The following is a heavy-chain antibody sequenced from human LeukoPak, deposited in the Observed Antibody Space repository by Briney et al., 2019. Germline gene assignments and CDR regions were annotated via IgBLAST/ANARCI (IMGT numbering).Heavy chain of an antibody. CDR1: GYTFTSYY. Sequence: ASVKVSCKSSGYTFTSYYMHWVRQPPGQGLEWMGIINPSGGSTSYAQKFQGRVTMTRDTSTSTVYMELSRLRSDDTAVYYCARTRGKTYYYDSSGYSDAFDIWGQGTMVTVSS. CDR2: INPSGGST. D-gene: IGHD3-22*01. V-gene: IGHV1-46*01. CDR3: ARTRGKTYYYDSSGYSDAFDI. J-gene: IGHJ3*02.